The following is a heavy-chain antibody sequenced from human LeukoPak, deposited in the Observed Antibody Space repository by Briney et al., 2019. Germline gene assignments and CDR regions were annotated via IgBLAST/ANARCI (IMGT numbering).Heavy chain of an antibody. V-gene: IGHV1-69*04. J-gene: IGHJ4*02. D-gene: IGHD3-16*02. CDR3: ATDLHLGEFSLYAPFDC. CDR1: GGTFSSFA. Sequence: ASVKVSCKPSGGTFSSFAISWVRQAPGQGLEWMGRIIPVLDIPTYAQKFQDRVTISADKSTSTAYMELNSLRSEDTALYYFATDLHLGEFSLYAPFDCWGQGNLVTVYS. CDR2: IIPVLDIP.